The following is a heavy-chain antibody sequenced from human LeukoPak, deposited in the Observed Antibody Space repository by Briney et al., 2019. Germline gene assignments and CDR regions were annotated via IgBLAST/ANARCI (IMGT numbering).Heavy chain of an antibody. CDR2: ISAYNGNT. D-gene: IGHD3-3*01. CDR1: GYTFTSYG. J-gene: IGHJ4*02. CDR3: ARGNVVFGVSTHFDY. Sequence: ASVKVSCKASGYTFTSYGISWVRQAPGQGLEWMGWISAYNGNTNYAQKFQGRVTMTRDTSISTAYMELSRLRSDDTAVYYCARGNVVFGVSTHFDYWGQGTLVTVSS. V-gene: IGHV1-18*01.